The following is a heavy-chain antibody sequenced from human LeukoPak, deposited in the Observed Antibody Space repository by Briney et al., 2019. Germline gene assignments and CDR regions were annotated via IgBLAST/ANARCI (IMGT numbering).Heavy chain of an antibody. Sequence: ASVKVSCKASGGTFSSYAISWVRQAPGQGLEWMGRIIPILGIANYAQKFQGRVTITADKSTSTAYMELSSLRSEDTAVYYCAETYYYDSSGYSWFDPWGQGTLVTVSS. CDR1: GGTFSSYA. CDR2: IIPILGIA. D-gene: IGHD3-22*01. CDR3: AETYYYDSSGYSWFDP. V-gene: IGHV1-69*04. J-gene: IGHJ5*02.